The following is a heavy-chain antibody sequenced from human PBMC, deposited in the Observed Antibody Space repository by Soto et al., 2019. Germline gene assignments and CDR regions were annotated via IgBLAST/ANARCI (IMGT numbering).Heavy chain of an antibody. D-gene: IGHD2-2*01. CDR2: IYYSGST. Sequence: QVQLQESGPGLVKPSQTLSLTCTVSGGSISSGDYYWSWIRQPPGKGLEWIGYIYYSGSTYYNPSLKSRVTISVDTSKNQFSLKLSSVTAADTAVYYCARGRIVLVPAVSPSAFDYWGQGTLVTVSS. CDR3: ARGRIVLVPAVSPSAFDY. J-gene: IGHJ4*02. CDR1: GGSISSGDYY. V-gene: IGHV4-30-4*01.